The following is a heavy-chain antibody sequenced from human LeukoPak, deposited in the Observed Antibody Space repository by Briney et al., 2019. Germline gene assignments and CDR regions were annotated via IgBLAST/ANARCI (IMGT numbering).Heavy chain of an antibody. CDR1: GGSISGYH. CDR3: ARNKAARLYYYYGMDV. D-gene: IGHD6-6*01. Sequence: SETLSLTCTVSGGSISGYHWSWFRQPPGKGLDWIGFVYYSGSTNYNPSLKSRVTISVDTSKNQFSLKLSSVTAADTAVYYCARNKAARLYYYYGMDVWGQGTTVTVSS. CDR2: VYYSGST. J-gene: IGHJ6*02. V-gene: IGHV4-59*12.